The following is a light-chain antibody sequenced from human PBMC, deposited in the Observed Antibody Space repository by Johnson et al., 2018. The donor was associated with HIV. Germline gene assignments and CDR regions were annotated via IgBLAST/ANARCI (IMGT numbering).Light chain of an antibody. V-gene: IGLV1-51*02. CDR3: GAWDSGLTAVV. CDR2: ENN. J-gene: IGLJ1*01. Sequence: QSVLTQPPSVSAAPGQKVTISCSGSSSNIGNNFVSWYQQLPGTAPKLLIYENNKRTSGIPDRFSGSKSGTSATLGITGLQTGDEADYYCGAWDSGLTAVVFGTGTKVTVL. CDR1: SSNIGNNF.